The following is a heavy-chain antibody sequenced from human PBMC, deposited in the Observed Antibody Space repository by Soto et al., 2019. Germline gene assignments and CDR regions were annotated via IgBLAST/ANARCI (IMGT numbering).Heavy chain of an antibody. J-gene: IGHJ5*02. CDR2: MNPNSGET. V-gene: IGHV1-8*01. Sequence: QEPLVQSGAAVKKPGASVKVSCKTSGYTFTAYDINWVRQATGQGLEWIGWMNPNSGETGYAQKFQGRVTMTRSASLSTAYLELSSLRSEDTAVYYCARLAVAARPRWYNWFDPWGQGTLGTVAS. CDR3: ARLAVAARPRWYNWFDP. D-gene: IGHD2-15*01. CDR1: GYTFTAYD.